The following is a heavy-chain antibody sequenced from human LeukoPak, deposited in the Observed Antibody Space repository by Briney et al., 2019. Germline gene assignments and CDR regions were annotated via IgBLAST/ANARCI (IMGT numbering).Heavy chain of an antibody. CDR2: IYSGGST. V-gene: IGHV3-53*01. D-gene: IGHD6-13*01. Sequence: GGSLRLSCAASGFTVSSNYMSWVRQAPGKGLEWVSVIYSGGSTYYADSVKGRFTISRDNSKNTLYLQMNSLRAEDTAVYYCARGIAAAHDAFDIWGQGTMVTVSS. CDR3: ARGIAAAHDAFDI. J-gene: IGHJ3*02. CDR1: GFTVSSNY.